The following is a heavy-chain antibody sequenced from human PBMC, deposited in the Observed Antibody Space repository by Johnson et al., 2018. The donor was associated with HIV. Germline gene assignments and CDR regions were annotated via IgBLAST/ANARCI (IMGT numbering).Heavy chain of an antibody. Sequence: VQLVESGGGLVQPGRSLRLSCAASGFTFDDYAMHWVRQAPGKGLEWVSGISWNSGSIGYADSVKGRFTISRDNAKNSLYLQMNSLRAEDTAFYYCAKAKDTAMVLGAFDIWGQGTMVTVSS. CDR1: GFTFDDYA. J-gene: IGHJ3*02. CDR2: ISWNSGSI. CDR3: AKAKDTAMVLGAFDI. D-gene: IGHD5-18*01. V-gene: IGHV3-9*01.